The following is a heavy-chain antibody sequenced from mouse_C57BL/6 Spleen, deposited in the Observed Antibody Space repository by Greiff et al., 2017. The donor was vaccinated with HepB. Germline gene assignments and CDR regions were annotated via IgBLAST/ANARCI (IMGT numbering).Heavy chain of an antibody. D-gene: IGHD1-1*01. CDR2: IYPGDGDT. CDR1: GYAFSSSW. V-gene: IGHV1-82*01. Sequence: QVQLKESGPELVKPGASVKISCKASGYAFSSSWMNWVKQRPGKGLEWIGRIYPGDGDTNYNGKFKGKATLTADKSSSTAYMQLSSLTSEDSAVYFWARGSYYYGSSYWYFDVWGTGTTVTVSS. CDR3: ARGSYYYGSSYWYFDV. J-gene: IGHJ1*03.